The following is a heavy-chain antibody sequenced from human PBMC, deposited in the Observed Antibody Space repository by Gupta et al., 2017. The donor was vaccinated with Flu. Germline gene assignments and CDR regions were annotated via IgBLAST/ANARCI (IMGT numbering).Heavy chain of an antibody. CDR2: IYYSGST. CDR3: ARGGADSSSWYGY. J-gene: IGHJ4*02. CDR1: GGSISSYY. Sequence: QVQLQESGPGLVKPSETLSLTCTVSGGSISSYYWSWIRQPPGKGLEWIGYIYYSGSTNYNPALKSRVTISVDTSKNQFSLKLSSVTAADTAVYYCARGGADSSSWYGYGGQGTLVTVSS. D-gene: IGHD6-13*01. V-gene: IGHV4-59*01.